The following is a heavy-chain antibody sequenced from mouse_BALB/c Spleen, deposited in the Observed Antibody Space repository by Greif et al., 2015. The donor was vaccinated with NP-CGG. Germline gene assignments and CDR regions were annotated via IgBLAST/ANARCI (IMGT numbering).Heavy chain of an antibody. Sequence: QVQLQQSGAELVKPGASAKMSCKAFGYTFTTYPIEWMKQNHGKSLEWIGNFHPYNDDTKYNEKFKGKAKLTVEKSSSTVYLELSRLTSDDSAVYYCARGNWDEGKNYYFDYWGQGTTLTVSS. J-gene: IGHJ2*01. V-gene: IGHV1-47*01. CDR1: GYTFTTYP. CDR2: FHPYNDDT. D-gene: IGHD4-1*01. CDR3: ARGNWDEGKNYYFDY.